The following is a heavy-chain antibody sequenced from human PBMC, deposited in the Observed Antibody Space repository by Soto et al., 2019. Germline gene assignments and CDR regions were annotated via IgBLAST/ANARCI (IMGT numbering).Heavy chain of an antibody. V-gene: IGHV4-59*01. D-gene: IGHD1-7*01. Sequence: QVQLQESGPGLVKPSETLSLTCTVSGGSISSYYWSWIRQPPGKGLEWIGYIYYSGSTNYNPSLKSPVTTPVDTSKNQFSLKLSSVTAADTAVYYCAREGLTGTIGLYYYYGMDVWGQGTTVTVSS. CDR1: GGSISSYY. J-gene: IGHJ6*02. CDR3: AREGLTGTIGLYYYYGMDV. CDR2: IYYSGST.